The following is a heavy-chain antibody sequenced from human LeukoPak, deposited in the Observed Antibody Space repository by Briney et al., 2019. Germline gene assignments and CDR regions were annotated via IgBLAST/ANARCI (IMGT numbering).Heavy chain of an antibody. J-gene: IGHJ4*02. V-gene: IGHV1-2*02. Sequence: ASVKVSCKASGYTFTGYYMHWVRQAPGQGLEWMGWINPNSGGTNYAQKFQGRVTITADKSTSTAYMELSSLRSEDTAVYYCARGEGKDFDYWGQGTLVTVSS. CDR1: GYTFTGYY. CDR2: INPNSGGT. CDR3: ARGEGKDFDY. D-gene: IGHD1-26*01.